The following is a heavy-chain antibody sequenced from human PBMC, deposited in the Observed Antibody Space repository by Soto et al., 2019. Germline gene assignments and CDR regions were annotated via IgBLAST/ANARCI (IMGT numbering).Heavy chain of an antibody. J-gene: IGHJ4*02. D-gene: IGHD6-6*01. Sequence: PGGSLRLSCAASGFIFSDFAMHWVRQAPGKGLEWVAEIWYDGSNEYYGDSVKGRFTISRDNYKNTLYLQLNSLRAEDTAVYYCARVPEAGRPLFDYWGQGALVTVSS. CDR3: ARVPEAGRPLFDY. CDR2: IWYDGSNE. CDR1: GFIFSDFA. V-gene: IGHV3-33*01.